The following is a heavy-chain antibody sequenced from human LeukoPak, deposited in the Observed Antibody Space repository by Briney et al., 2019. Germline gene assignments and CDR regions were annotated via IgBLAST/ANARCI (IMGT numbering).Heavy chain of an antibody. J-gene: IGHJ4*02. CDR3: ARETHHYYGSGSYYSRYFDY. CDR2: INPNSGGT. V-gene: IGHV1-2*02. Sequence: ASVKVSCKASGYTFTGYYMHWVRQAPGQGLEWMGWINPNSGGTNYAQKFQGRVTMTRDTSISTAYMELSRLRSDDTAVYYCARETHHYYGSGSYYSRYFDYWGQGTLVTVSS. D-gene: IGHD3-10*01. CDR1: GYTFTGYY.